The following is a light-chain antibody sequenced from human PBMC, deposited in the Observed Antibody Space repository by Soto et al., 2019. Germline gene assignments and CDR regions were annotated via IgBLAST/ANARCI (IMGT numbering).Light chain of an antibody. CDR2: EDK. J-gene: IGLJ3*02. V-gene: IGLV6-57*01. CDR1: SANIASNY. Sequence: FMLTQPQSVSPSPGKTVTFSCSRSSANIASNYVQWYQQRPGSSPTNVIYEDKRRPSGIPERFSGSIDSSSTSASLTISGLRSEDEAIYYCQSCDSCEHVCVFGGGTQLTVL. CDR3: QSCDSCEHVCV.